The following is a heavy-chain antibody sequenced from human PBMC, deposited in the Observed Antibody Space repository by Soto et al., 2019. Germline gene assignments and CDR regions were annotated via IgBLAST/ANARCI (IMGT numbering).Heavy chain of an antibody. CDR1: GGSISSGGYS. CDR3: ARAHYGDYGYGMDV. CDR2: IYHSGST. V-gene: IGHV4-30-2*01. Sequence: QLQLQESGSGLVKPSQTLSLTCAVSGGSISSGGYSWSWIRQPPGKGLEWIGYIYHSGSTYYNPSLKSRVTRSVDMSKNQFSLKLSSVTAADTAVYYCARAHYGDYGYGMDVWGQGTTVTVSS. J-gene: IGHJ6*02. D-gene: IGHD4-17*01.